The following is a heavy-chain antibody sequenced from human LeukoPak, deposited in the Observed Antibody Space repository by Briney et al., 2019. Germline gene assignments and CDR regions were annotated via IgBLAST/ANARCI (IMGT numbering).Heavy chain of an antibody. D-gene: IGHD5-12*01. CDR3: ARDGYSGYDYWFDP. CDR2: IYTSGST. CDR1: GGSISSYY. V-gene: IGHV4-4*07. J-gene: IGHJ5*02. Sequence: PSETLSLTCTVSGGSISSYYWSWIRQPAGKGLEWIGRIYTSGSTNYNPSLKSRVTMSVDTSKNQFSLKLSSVTAADTAVYYCARDGYSGYDYWFDPWGQGTLVTVSS.